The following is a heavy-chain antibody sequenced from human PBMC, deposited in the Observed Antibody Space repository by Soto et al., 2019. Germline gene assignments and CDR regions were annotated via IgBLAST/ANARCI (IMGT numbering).Heavy chain of an antibody. CDR2: IIPIFGTA. J-gene: IGHJ6*02. Sequence: SVKVSCKASGGTFSNYAISWVRQAPGQGLEWMGGIIPIFGTANYAQKFQGRVTITADESTSTAYMELSSLRSEDTAVYYCARDIDDGDGYTNYYYYGMDVWGQGTTVTVSS. D-gene: IGHD5-12*01. CDR3: ARDIDDGDGYTNYYYYGMDV. CDR1: GGTFSNYA. V-gene: IGHV1-69*13.